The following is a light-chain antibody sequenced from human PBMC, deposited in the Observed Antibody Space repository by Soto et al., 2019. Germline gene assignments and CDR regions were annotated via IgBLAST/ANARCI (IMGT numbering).Light chain of an antibody. CDR3: ASWDDSLSGEV. Sequence: QSVLTQPPSASGTPGQRVTLSCSGSTSNIGSNYVYWYQQVPGTAPKLLIYRHDQRTLGVPDRFSGSRSGTSASLAISGLGSEDEADYYCASWDDSLSGEVFGGGTKLTVL. CDR1: TSNIGSNY. CDR2: RHD. J-gene: IGLJ3*02. V-gene: IGLV1-47*01.